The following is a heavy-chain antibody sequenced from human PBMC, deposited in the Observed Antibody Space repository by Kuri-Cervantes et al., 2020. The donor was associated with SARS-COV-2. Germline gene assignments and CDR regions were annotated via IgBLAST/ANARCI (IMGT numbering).Heavy chain of an antibody. J-gene: IGHJ4*02. V-gene: IGHV4-39*01. Sequence: ESLKISCTVSGGSISSSSYYWGWIRQPPGKGLEWIESIYYSGSTYYNPSLKSRVAISVDTSKNQFSLKLSSVTAADTAVYYCARLRVDYGDYSRQYYFDYWGQGTLVTVSS. CDR2: IYYSGST. CDR1: GGSISSSSYY. D-gene: IGHD4-17*01. CDR3: ARLRVDYGDYSRQYYFDY.